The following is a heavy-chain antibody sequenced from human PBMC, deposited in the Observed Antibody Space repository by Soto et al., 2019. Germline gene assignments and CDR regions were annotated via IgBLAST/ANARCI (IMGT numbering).Heavy chain of an antibody. CDR3: ARDRYYYDSSGSIDY. CDR1: GFTFSSYA. CDR2: ISSNGGIT. J-gene: IGHJ4*02. Sequence: GGSLRLSCASSGFTFSSYAMHWVRQAPGKGLEYVSAISSNGGITYYANSVKGRFTISRDNSKNTLYLQMGSLRAEDMAVYYCARDRYYYDSSGSIDYWGQGT. D-gene: IGHD3-22*01. V-gene: IGHV3-64*01.